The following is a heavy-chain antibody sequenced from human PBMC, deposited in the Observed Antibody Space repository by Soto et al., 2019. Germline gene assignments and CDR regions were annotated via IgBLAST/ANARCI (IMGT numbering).Heavy chain of an antibody. V-gene: IGHV4-34*01. J-gene: IGHJ6*03. CDR3: ARAVGGYDFWSASYYYYYYMDV. D-gene: IGHD3-3*01. CDR2: INHSGST. CDR1: GGSFSGYY. Sequence: QVQLQLWGAGLLKPSETLSLTCAVYGGSFSGYYWSWNRQPPGRGLEMIGEINHSGSTNYNPSLKSGVTMSVDTSKNQFSLKLSSVTAADTAVYFCARAVGGYDFWSASYYYYYYMDVWGKGTTVTVSS.